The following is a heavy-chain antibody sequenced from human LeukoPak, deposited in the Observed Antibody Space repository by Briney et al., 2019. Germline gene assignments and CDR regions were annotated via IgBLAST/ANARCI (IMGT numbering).Heavy chain of an antibody. CDR2: IKQDGSET. V-gene: IGHV3-7*01. Sequence: GGSLRLSCVASGFTFSSYWMSWVRQAPGKGLEWVATIKQDGSETYYVDSARGRFTISRDNAQNSLFLQMNTLRVEDTGVYYCARAPLDYWGPGTLVTV. CDR1: GFTFSSYW. CDR3: ARAPLDY. J-gene: IGHJ4*02.